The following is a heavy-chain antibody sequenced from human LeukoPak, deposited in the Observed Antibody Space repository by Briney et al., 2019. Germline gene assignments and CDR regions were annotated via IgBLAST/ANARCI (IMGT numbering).Heavy chain of an antibody. CDR1: RFTFNTDP. CDR3: VRGDRRDF. CDR2: ISSSSSSK. V-gene: IGHV3-21*01. Sequence: GGSLRLSCAASRFTFNTDPMTWVRQAPGKGLEWLSSISSSSSSKYYADSVRGRFIISRDNAKKSLYLQMNSLRAEDTAVYYCVRGDRRDFWGQGTLVTVSS. D-gene: IGHD2-21*02. J-gene: IGHJ4*02.